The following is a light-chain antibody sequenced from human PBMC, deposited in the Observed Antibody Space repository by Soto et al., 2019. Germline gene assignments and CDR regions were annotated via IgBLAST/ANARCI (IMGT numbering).Light chain of an antibody. CDR1: QDISNY. J-gene: IGKJ5*01. Sequence: DIQMTQSPSSLSASVGDRVTITCHASQDISNYLNWYQQKPGKAPKLLIYDASNLETGVPSKFSGSGSGTDFTFTISSLQPEDIAAYYCQQYDNLLPTFSQGTRLEIK. V-gene: IGKV1-33*01. CDR3: QQYDNLLPT. CDR2: DAS.